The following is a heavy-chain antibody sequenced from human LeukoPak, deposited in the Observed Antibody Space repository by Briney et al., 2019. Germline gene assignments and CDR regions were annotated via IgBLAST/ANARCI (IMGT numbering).Heavy chain of an antibody. D-gene: IGHD1-26*01. CDR3: AREGGATTFDY. V-gene: IGHV3-30*01. CDR2: ISYDGSNK. J-gene: IGHJ4*02. CDR1: GFTFSSYA. Sequence: GGSLRLSCAASGFTFSSYAMHWVRQAPGKGLEWVAVISYDGSNKYYADSVKGRFTISRDNSKNTLYLQMNSLRAEDTAVYYCAREGGATTFDYWGQGTLVTVSS.